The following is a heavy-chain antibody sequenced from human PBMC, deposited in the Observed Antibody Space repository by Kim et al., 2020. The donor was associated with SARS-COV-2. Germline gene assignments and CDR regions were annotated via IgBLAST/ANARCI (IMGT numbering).Heavy chain of an antibody. CDR3: ARDYGDTDFDY. CDR1: GFTFNNYY. J-gene: IGHJ4*02. D-gene: IGHD4-17*01. Sequence: GGSLRLSCAASGFTFNNYYMSWNRQAPGKGLEWVSYINTDGTTTYYADSVKGRFTISRDNSKNSLHLLMNSLRAEDTAVYYCARDYGDTDFDYWGQGTLVTVSS. V-gene: IGHV3-11*04. CDR2: INTDGTTT.